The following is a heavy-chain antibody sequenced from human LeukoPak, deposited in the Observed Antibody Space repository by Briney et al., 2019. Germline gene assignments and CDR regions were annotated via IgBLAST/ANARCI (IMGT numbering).Heavy chain of an antibody. V-gene: IGHV4-31*03. D-gene: IGHD3-22*01. CDR1: GGSISSGGYY. CDR3: ARGPPLLTYYYDSSGYYQYYFDY. Sequence: PSQTLSLTCTVSGGSISSGGYYWSWIRQHPGKGLEWIGYIYYSGSTNYNPSLKSRVTISVDTSKNQFSLKLSSVTAADTAVYYCARGPPLLTYYYDSSGYYQYYFDYWGQGTLVTVSS. CDR2: IYYSGST. J-gene: IGHJ4*02.